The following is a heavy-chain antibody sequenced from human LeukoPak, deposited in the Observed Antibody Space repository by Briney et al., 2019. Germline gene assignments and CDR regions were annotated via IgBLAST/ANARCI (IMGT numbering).Heavy chain of an antibody. V-gene: IGHV3-21*01. CDR3: ARDYQPVVLPAATGYYYGMDV. J-gene: IGHJ6*04. CDR1: GFTFSSYS. D-gene: IGHD2-2*01. CDR2: ISSSSYI. Sequence: PGGSLRLSCAASGFTFSSYSMNWVRQAPGKGLEWVSSISSSSYIYYADSVKGRFTISRDNAKNSLYLQMNSLRAEDTAVYYCARDYQPVVLPAATGYYYGMDVWGKGTTVTVSS.